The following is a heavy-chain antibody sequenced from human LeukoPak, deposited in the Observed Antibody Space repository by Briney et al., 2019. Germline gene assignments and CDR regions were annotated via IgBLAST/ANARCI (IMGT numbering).Heavy chain of an antibody. CDR1: GGSIRSNSFY. J-gene: IGHJ5*02. Sequence: SETLSLTCTVSGGSIRSNSFYWGWFRQPPGTGLEWIGSINYSGNTYYNPSLKSRVTISVDPSKNQFSLRVTSVTAADTAVYYCARDKSTYNWFDPWGQGTLVTVSS. CDR2: INYSGNT. V-gene: IGHV4-39*07. D-gene: IGHD2/OR15-2a*01. CDR3: ARDKSTYNWFDP.